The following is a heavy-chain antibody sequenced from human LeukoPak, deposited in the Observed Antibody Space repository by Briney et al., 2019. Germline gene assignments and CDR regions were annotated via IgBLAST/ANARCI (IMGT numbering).Heavy chain of an antibody. V-gene: IGHV1-2*02. CDR3: ARAEGLYNWNDELDWFDP. D-gene: IGHD1-1*01. CDR2: INPNSGGT. Sequence: GASVKVSCKASGYTFTGYYMHWVRQAPGQGLEWMGWINPNSGGTNYAQKFQGRVTMTRDTSISTAYMELSRLRSDDTAVYYCARAEGLYNWNDELDWFDPWGQGTLVTVSS. CDR1: GYTFTGYY. J-gene: IGHJ5*02.